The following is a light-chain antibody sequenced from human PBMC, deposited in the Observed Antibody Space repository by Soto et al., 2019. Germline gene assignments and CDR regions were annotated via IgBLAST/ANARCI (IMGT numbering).Light chain of an antibody. Sequence: EIVMTQSPATLSVSPGERATLSCRASQSVNSNLAWYQQKPGQAPRLLIYGASTRATAIPARFSGSGSGTEFTLTISSLQSEDLAVYYCQHYKDWPPRTFGQGTKVEIK. J-gene: IGKJ1*01. V-gene: IGKV3-15*01. CDR1: QSVNSN. CDR3: QHYKDWPPRT. CDR2: GAS.